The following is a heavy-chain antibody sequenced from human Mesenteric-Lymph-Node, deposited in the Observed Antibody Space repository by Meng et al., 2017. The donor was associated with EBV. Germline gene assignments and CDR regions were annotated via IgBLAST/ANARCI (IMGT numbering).Heavy chain of an antibody. D-gene: IGHD4-23*01. V-gene: IGHV7-4-1*02. CDR1: GYTFNIYT. CDR2: INTNTGNP. J-gene: IGHJ4*02. CDR3: ARGLGGHSL. Sequence: QGQLVQSVSELKKPGASVKVSCKASGYTFNIYTMNWVRQAPGQGLEWMGWINTNTGNPTYAQGFTGRFVFSLDASVSTAFLEISSLKAEDTAVYYCARGLGGHSLWGQGTLVTVSS.